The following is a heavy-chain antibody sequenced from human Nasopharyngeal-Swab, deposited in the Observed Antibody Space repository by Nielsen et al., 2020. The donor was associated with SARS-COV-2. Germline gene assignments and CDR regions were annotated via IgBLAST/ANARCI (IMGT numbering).Heavy chain of an antibody. Sequence: GSLRLSCAVYGGSFSGYYWGWIRQPPGKGLEWIGEINHSGSTNYNPSLKSRVTISVDTSKNQFSLKLSSVTAADTAVYYCARGGPTSLVRGVIIPPFDYWGQGTLVTVSS. CDR3: ARGGPTSLVRGVIIPPFDY. D-gene: IGHD3-10*01. CDR2: INHSGST. J-gene: IGHJ4*02. V-gene: IGHV4-34*01. CDR1: GGSFSGYY.